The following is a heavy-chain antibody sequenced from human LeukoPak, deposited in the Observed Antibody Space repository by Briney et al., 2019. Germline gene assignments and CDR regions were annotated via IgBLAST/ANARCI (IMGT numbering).Heavy chain of an antibody. CDR1: GFTFGDYA. Sequence: GGSLRLSCTASGFTFGDYAMSWVRQAPGKGLEWVSFIGSKAYGGTTEYAASVKGRFTISRDDSKSIAYLQMNSLKTEDTAVYYCTRVSLVAASVFFDYWGQGTLVTVSS. CDR2: IGSKAYGGTT. J-gene: IGHJ4*02. D-gene: IGHD2-15*01. V-gene: IGHV3-49*04. CDR3: TRVSLVAASVFFDY.